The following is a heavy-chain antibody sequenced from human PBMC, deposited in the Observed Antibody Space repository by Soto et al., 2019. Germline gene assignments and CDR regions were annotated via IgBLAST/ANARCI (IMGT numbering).Heavy chain of an antibody. Sequence: QITLKESGPTLVKPTQTLTLTCTFSGFSLSTSGVGVGWIRQPPGKALEWLALIYWDDDKRYSPSLKSRLTITKDTSKNQVVLTMTNIDPVDTATYYCAHTRYYPDPWGQGTLVTVSS. D-gene: IGHD3-10*01. CDR2: IYWDDDK. J-gene: IGHJ5*02. V-gene: IGHV2-5*02. CDR1: GFSLSTSGVG. CDR3: AHTRYYPDP.